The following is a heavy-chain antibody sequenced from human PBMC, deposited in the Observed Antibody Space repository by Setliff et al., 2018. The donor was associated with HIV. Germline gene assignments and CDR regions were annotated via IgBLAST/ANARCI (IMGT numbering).Heavy chain of an antibody. CDR3: ARVYDSSGYSLSIPGY. D-gene: IGHD3-22*01. V-gene: IGHV1-69*13. CDR1: GYTFTSYD. J-gene: IGHJ4*01. CDR2: IIAISGTP. Sequence: SVKVSCKASGYTFTSYDINWVRQTPGQGLEWMGGIIAISGTPNYAQKFQGRVTITADESTSTAYMELSSLRSEDTAVYYCARVYDSSGYSLSIPGYWGQGTLVTVSS.